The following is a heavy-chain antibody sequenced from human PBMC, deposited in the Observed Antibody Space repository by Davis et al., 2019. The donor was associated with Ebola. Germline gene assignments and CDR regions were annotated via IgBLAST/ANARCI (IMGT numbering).Heavy chain of an antibody. J-gene: IGHJ4*02. CDR1: GFTVSSNY. CDR2: IYSGGST. V-gene: IGHV3-53*01. Sequence: PGGSLRLSCAASGFTVSSNYMSWVRQAPGKGLEWVSVIYSGGSTYYADSVKGRFTISRDNSKNTLYLQMNSLRAEDTAVYYCAKEWQQLPRWYFDYWGQGTLVTVSS. CDR3: AKEWQQLPRWYFDY. D-gene: IGHD6-13*01.